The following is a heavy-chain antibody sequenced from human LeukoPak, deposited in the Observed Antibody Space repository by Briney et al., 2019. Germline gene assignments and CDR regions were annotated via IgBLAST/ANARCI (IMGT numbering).Heavy chain of an antibody. D-gene: IGHD3-10*01. CDR2: MNPNSGNT. V-gene: IGHV1-8*01. Sequence: ASVKVSCKASGYTFTSYDINWVRQATGQGLEWMGWMNPNSGNTGYAQKFQGRVTMTRNTSISTAYMELSSLRSEDTAVYYCAREAFSGSYYSKHNWFDPWGQGTLVTVSS. CDR3: AREAFSGSYYSKHNWFDP. J-gene: IGHJ5*02. CDR1: GYTFTSYD.